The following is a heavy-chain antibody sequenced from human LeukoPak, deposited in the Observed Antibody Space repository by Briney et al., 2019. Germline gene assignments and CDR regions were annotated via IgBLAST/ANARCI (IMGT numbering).Heavy chain of an antibody. D-gene: IGHD1-1*01. Sequence: GGTLRLSCAASGVTLSSYAMSWVRQAPGKGLEWVSGICGSGGSTYYAVSVKGRYTISRDNSKTALYLPVNSLRGEDTGVYYCAKGVGTPPREDAFDIWGQGTMVTVSS. CDR3: AKGVGTPPREDAFDI. V-gene: IGHV3-23*01. CDR2: ICGSGGST. CDR1: GVTLSSYA. J-gene: IGHJ3*02.